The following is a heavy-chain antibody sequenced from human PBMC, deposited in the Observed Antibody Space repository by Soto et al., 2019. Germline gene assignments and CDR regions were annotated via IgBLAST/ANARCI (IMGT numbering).Heavy chain of an antibody. V-gene: IGHV1-46*01. CDR2: INPSGGST. D-gene: IGHD6-19*01. J-gene: IGHJ1*01. Sequence: QVQLVQSGAEVKKPGASVKVSCKASGYTFTSYYMHWVRQAPAQGLEWMGIINPSGGSTSYAQKFQGRVTMTRDTSTSTVYMELSSLRSEDTAVYYCARDRLSVAEPSEYFQHWGQGTLVTVSS. CDR3: ARDRLSVAEPSEYFQH. CDR1: GYTFTSYY.